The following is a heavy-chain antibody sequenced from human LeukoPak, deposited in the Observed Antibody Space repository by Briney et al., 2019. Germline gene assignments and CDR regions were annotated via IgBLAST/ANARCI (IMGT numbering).Heavy chain of an antibody. CDR3: ARLPGLYYYDSSAYCGGYYYYMDV. CDR1: GGSISSSSYY. V-gene: IGHV4-39*01. Sequence: SETLSLTCTVSGGSISSSSYYWGWIRQPPGKGLEWIGSIYYSGSTYYNPSLKSRVTISVDTSKNQFSLKLSSVTAADTAVYYCARLPGLYYYDSSAYCGGYYYYMDVWGKGTTVTVSS. D-gene: IGHD3-22*01. CDR2: IYYSGST. J-gene: IGHJ6*03.